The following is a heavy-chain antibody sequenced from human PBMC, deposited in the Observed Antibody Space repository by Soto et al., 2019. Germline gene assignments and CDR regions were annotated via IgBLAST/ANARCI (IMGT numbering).Heavy chain of an antibody. CDR1: GFSLSTTRVG. Sequence: QLTLKESGPALVKPTQTLTLTCTFSGFSLSTTRVGVGWIRQPPGKALEWLALIYSDDDKRYSPSLKSRLTNDTDTSKDHVILTITNIDHVDTDTYYCARTRCGQWLLRWLDYWGQGTLVTVSS. CDR2: IYSDDDK. J-gene: IGHJ4*02. V-gene: IGHV2-5*02. CDR3: ARTRCGQWLLRWLDY. D-gene: IGHD6-19*01.